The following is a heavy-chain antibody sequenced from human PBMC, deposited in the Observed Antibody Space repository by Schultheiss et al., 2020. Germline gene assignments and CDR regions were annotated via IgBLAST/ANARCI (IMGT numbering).Heavy chain of an antibody. J-gene: IGHJ5*02. CDR2: IYYSGST. CDR1: GYSISSGYY. V-gene: IGHV4-38-2*02. D-gene: IGHD2-2*01. CDR3: ARVEIYCSSTSCHNWFDP. Sequence: SETLSLTCTVSGYSISSGYYWGWIRQPPGKGLEWIGYIYYSGSTYYNPSLKSRVSISVDTSKNQFSLKLSSVTAADTAVYYCARVEIYCSSTSCHNWFDPWGQGTLVTVSS.